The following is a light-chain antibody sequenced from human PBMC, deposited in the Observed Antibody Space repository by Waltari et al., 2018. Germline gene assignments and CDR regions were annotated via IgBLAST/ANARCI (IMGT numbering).Light chain of an antibody. J-gene: IGLJ1*01. V-gene: IGLV3-19*01. CDR3: NSRDSSGNHP. CDR2: GKN. Sequence: SSELTQDPAVSVALGQTVRLTCQGGSPRSSYPSWYQQKQGQAPVLGIYGKNNRPSGMPDRFSGSSSGNTASLTITGAQAEDEADYYCNSRDSSGNHPFGTGTKVTVL. CDR1: SPRSSY.